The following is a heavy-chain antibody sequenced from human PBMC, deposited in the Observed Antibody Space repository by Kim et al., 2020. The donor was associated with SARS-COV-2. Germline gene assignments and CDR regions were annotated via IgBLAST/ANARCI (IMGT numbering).Heavy chain of an antibody. J-gene: IGHJ4*02. D-gene: IGHD6-19*01. CDR2: IYYSGST. V-gene: IGHV4-39*01. CDR1: GGSISSSSYY. Sequence: SETLSLTCTVSGGSISSSSYYWGWIRQPPGKGLEWIGSIYYSGSTYYNPSLKSRVTISVDTSKNQFSLKLSSVTAADTAVYYCANTPTSQQWLPIPGSNYWGQGTLVTVSS. CDR3: ANTPTSQQWLPIPGSNY.